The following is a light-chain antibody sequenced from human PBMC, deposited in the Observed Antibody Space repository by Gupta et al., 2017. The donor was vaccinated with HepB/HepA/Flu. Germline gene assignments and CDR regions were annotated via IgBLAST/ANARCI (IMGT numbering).Light chain of an antibody. Sequence: QLVLTQSPSASASLGASVKLTCTLSSGHSSYAIAWHQQQPEKGPRYLMKLNSDGSHSKGDGIPDRFSGSSSGAERYLTISSLHSEDEADYYCQTWGTFVVVGGGTKLTVL. V-gene: IGLV4-69*01. J-gene: IGLJ2*01. CDR1: SGHSSYA. CDR2: LNSDGSH. CDR3: QTWGTFVV.